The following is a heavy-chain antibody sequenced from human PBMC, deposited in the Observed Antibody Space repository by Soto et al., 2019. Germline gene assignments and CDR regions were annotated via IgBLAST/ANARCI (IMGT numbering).Heavy chain of an antibody. CDR2: IYHSAST. V-gene: IGHV4-30-2*01. CDR1: GGSISSGGYS. D-gene: IGHD2-21*01. CDR3: ARIPSP. Sequence: QLQLQESGSGLVKPSQTLSLTCAVSGGSISSGGYSWSWIRQPPGKGLEWIGYIYHSASTYYNPSLXXXVXXXVXXXXXXXXLXXXXXXXAXTAXYXCARIPSPWGQGTLVTVSS. J-gene: IGHJ5*02.